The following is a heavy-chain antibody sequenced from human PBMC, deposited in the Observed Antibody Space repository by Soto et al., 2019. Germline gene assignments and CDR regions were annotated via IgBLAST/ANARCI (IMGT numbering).Heavy chain of an antibody. CDR3: ARGYVVVVSGEAYYYGMDV. V-gene: IGHV1-69*01. D-gene: IGHD2-15*01. J-gene: IGHJ6*02. CDR1: GGTCSSYA. Sequence: QVQLVQSGAEVKKPGSSVKVSCKASGGTCSSYAISWVRQAPGQGLEWMGGIIPIFGTANYAQKFQGRVTITADESTSTAYMELSSLRSEDTAVYYCARGYVVVVSGEAYYYGMDVWGQGTTVTVSS. CDR2: IIPIFGTA.